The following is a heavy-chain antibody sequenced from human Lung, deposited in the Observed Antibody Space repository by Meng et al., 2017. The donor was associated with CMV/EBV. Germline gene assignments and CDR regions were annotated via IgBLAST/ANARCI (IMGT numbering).Heavy chain of an antibody. V-gene: IGHV3-21*06. D-gene: IGHD3-9*01. CDR1: GFTFSVYN. J-gene: IGHJ4*02. Sequence: GGSXRLXCAASGFTFSVYNMNWVRQAPGKGLEWVSSISTSSTYKNYAESLKGRFTISRDNSKNTLYLQMNGLRAEDTAVYYCAGHYDSQSALSYLGRGALVTVSS. CDR2: ISTSSTYK. CDR3: AGHYDSQSALSY.